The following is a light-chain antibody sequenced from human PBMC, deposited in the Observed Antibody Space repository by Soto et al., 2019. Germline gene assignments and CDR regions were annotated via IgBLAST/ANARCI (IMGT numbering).Light chain of an antibody. Sequence: EIVLTQSPATLSLSPGNRATLSCRASKSVSGYLAWYQQKPGQAPRLLIYDASNRATGIPARFSGSGSGTDFTLTITSLEPEEFAVYYCQQRSNWPSTFGGGTKVEI. J-gene: IGKJ4*01. V-gene: IGKV3-11*01. CDR1: KSVSGY. CDR3: QQRSNWPST. CDR2: DAS.